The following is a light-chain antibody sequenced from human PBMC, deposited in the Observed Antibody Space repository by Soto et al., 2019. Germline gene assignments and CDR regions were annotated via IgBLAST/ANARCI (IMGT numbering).Light chain of an antibody. CDR3: HQYGSSPT. Sequence: ETVLTQSPGTLSLSPGERATLSCRASQSVSSNYLAWYQQKPGQAPRLLIYGASSRATGIPDRFSGSGSGTDFTLTISRLEPEDFAMYYCHQYGSSPTFGQGTRLEIK. CDR1: QSVSSNY. CDR2: GAS. J-gene: IGKJ5*01. V-gene: IGKV3-20*01.